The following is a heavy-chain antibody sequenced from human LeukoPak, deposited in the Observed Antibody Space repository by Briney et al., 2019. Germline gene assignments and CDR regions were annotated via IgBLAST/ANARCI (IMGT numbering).Heavy chain of an antibody. J-gene: IGHJ4*02. CDR3: AKDLWFGELMMSPFDY. CDR1: GFTFSIYA. CDR2: ISGSGGST. D-gene: IGHD3-10*01. Sequence: GGSLRLSCAASGFTFSIYAMSWVRQAPGKGLEWVSAISGSGGSTYYADSVKGRFTISRDNSKNTLYLQMNSLRAEDTAVYYCAKDLWFGELMMSPFDYWGQGTLVTVSS. V-gene: IGHV3-23*01.